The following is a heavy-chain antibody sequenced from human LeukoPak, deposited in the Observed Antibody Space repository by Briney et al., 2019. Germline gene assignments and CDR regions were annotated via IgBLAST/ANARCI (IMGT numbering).Heavy chain of an antibody. CDR1: GFTFDDYA. Sequence: GGSLRLSCAASGFTFDDYAMHWVRQAPGKGLEWVSGISWNSGSIGYADSVKGRFTISRDNAKNSLYLQMNSLRAEDTALYYCAKDTNFELVLVTLAYWGQGTLVTVSS. V-gene: IGHV3-9*01. J-gene: IGHJ4*02. CDR2: ISWNSGSI. D-gene: IGHD2-21*02. CDR3: AKDTNFELVLVTLAY.